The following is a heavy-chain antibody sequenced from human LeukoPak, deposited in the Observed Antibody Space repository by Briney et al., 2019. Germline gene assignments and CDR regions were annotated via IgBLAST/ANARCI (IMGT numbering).Heavy chain of an antibody. CDR3: TTDLGTYYHGSQRLIPIDY. CDR2: IKSKTDGETT. Sequence: GGSLRLSCVDSGFTFTNAWMSWVRQAPGKGLEWIGRIKSKTDGETTNYAELVRGRFTISRDDSKSAVYLQMNSLKIEDTAVYYCTTDLGTYYHGSQRLIPIDYWGQGTLVTVSS. V-gene: IGHV3-15*01. J-gene: IGHJ4*02. CDR1: GFTFTNAW. D-gene: IGHD3-10*01.